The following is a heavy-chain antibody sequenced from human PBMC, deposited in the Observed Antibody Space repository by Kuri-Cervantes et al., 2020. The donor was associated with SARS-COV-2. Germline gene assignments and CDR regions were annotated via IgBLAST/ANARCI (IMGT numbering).Heavy chain of an antibody. J-gene: IGHJ6*02. CDR1: GGSFSGYY. CDR3: GRGKWLTAYYYYYYGMDV. D-gene: IGHD3-22*01. Sequence: SETLSLTCAVYGGSFSGYYWSWIRQPPGKGLEWIGEINHSGSTNYNPALRSRVTISVDKSKNQFSVKMSSVTAADTAVYYCGRGKWLTAYYYYYYGMDVWGQGTTVTVSS. V-gene: IGHV4-34*01. CDR2: INHSGST.